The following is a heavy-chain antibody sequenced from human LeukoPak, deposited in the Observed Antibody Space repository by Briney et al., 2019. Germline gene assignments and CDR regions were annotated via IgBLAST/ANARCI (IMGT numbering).Heavy chain of an antibody. D-gene: IGHD3-9*01. CDR3: ARDFEGGHDY. CDR1: GGSISSYY. J-gene: IGHJ4*02. Sequence: PSETLSLTCTVSGGSISSYYWSWIRQPSGKGLEWIGYIYYSGSTNYNPSLKSRVTISVDTSKNQFSLKLSSVTAADTAVYYCARDFEGGHDYWGQGTLVTVSS. V-gene: IGHV4-59*01. CDR2: IYYSGST.